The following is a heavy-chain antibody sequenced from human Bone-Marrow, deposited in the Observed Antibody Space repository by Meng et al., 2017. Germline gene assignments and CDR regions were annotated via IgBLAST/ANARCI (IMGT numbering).Heavy chain of an antibody. CDR2: ISSTGSDI. J-gene: IGHJ6*02. CDR1: GFTFNTYS. V-gene: IGHV3-21*01. Sequence: EVQSVESGGGLVNPGGSLRLSCAASGFTFNTYSVNWVRQAPGKGLEWVSSISSTGSDIYYADSMKGRITISRDNVKKLLYLQMNSLRAEDTAVYYCARSRGTYAMDVWGQGTTVTVSS. CDR3: ARSRGTYAMDV.